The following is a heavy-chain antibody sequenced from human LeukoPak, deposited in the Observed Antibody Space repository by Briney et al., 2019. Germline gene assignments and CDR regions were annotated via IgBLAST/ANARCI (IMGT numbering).Heavy chain of an antibody. CDR2: IYHSGST. D-gene: IGHD6-25*01. CDR3: ARISGDWFDP. CDR1: GGSISSGGYS. Sequence: SETLSLTCAVSGGSISSGGYSWSWIRQPPGKGLEWIGYIYHSGSTYYNPSLKSRVTISVDRSKNQFSLKLSSVTAADTAVYYCARISGDWFDPWGQGTLVTVSS. V-gene: IGHV4-30-2*01. J-gene: IGHJ5*02.